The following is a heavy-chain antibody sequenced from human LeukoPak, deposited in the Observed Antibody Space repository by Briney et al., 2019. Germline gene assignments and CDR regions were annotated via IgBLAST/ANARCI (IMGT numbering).Heavy chain of an antibody. CDR1: GFTFSSYA. CDR3: ASSQFESGRGGVVVPAAIAY. V-gene: IGHV3-30-3*01. Sequence: GGSLRLSCAASGFTFSSYAMHWVRQAPGKGLEWVAVISYDGSNKYYADSVKGRFTISRDNAKNTLYLQMNSLRAEDTAVYYCASSQFESGRGGVVVPAAIAYWGQGTLVTVSS. CDR2: ISYDGSNK. J-gene: IGHJ4*02. D-gene: IGHD2-2*02.